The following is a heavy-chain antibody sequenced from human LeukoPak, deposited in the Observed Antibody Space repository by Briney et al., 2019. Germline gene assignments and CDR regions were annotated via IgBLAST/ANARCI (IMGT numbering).Heavy chain of an antibody. CDR2: INSDGSST. V-gene: IGHV3-74*01. J-gene: IGHJ4*02. Sequence: GGSLRLSCAASGFTFSNYWMHWVRQAPGKGLVWVSRINSDGSSTTYADSVKGRFTISRDNGQNTLYLQMNSLRAEDTAAYYCAREGRGYSYAFEYWGQGTLVTVSS. D-gene: IGHD5-18*01. CDR3: AREGRGYSYAFEY. CDR1: GFTFSNYW.